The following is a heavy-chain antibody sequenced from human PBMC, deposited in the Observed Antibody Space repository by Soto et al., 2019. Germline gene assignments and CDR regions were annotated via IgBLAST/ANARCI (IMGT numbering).Heavy chain of an antibody. Sequence: PRLSCAASGFTVSSNYMSWVRQAPGKGLEWVSVIYSGGSTYYADSVKGRFTISRDNSKNTLYLQMNSLRAEDTAVYYRACSGYSYGYGEFDPWGQGTLVTVSS. V-gene: IGHV3-53*01. CDR3: ACSGYSYGYGEFDP. CDR1: GFTVSSNY. J-gene: IGHJ5*02. CDR2: IYSGGST. D-gene: IGHD5-18*01.